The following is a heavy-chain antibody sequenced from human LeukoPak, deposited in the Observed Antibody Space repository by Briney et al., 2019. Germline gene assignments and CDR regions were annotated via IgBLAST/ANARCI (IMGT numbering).Heavy chain of an antibody. V-gene: IGHV4-39*01. CDR1: GGSISGNSHY. Sequence: SETLSLTCSVSGGSISGNSHYWGWVRQPPGKGLEWIGSIYYSGNPLYNWTLKSRVTVSVDTSKNQFSLKMDSMTAADTAVYFCASQNGFFDSWGQGVPVTVSS. CDR3: ASQNGFFDS. D-gene: IGHD6-25*01. CDR2: IYYSGNP. J-gene: IGHJ4*02.